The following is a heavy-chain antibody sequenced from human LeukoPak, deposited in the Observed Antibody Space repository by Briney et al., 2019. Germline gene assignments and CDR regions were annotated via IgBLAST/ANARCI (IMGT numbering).Heavy chain of an antibody. V-gene: IGHV4-31*03. Sequence: PSQTLSLTCTVSGGSISSGGYYWSWIRRHPGKGLEWIGYIYYSGSTYYNPSLKSRVTISVDTSKNQFSLKLSFVTAADTAVYYCARDHPGIAVAGIGMDVWGQGNPGHRLL. CDR1: GGSISSGGYY. CDR3: ARDHPGIAVAGIGMDV. CDR2: IYYSGST. J-gene: IGHJ6*02. D-gene: IGHD6-19*01.